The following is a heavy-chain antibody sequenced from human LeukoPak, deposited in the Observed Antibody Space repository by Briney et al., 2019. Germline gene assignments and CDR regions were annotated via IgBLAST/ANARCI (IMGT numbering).Heavy chain of an antibody. V-gene: IGHV3-23*01. CDR3: AKSRGSSWPHLQGY. J-gene: IGHJ4*02. CDR1: GFTFSSYA. CDR2: ISGSGGST. D-gene: IGHD6-13*01. Sequence: PGGSLRLSCAASGFTFSSYAMSWVRQAPGKGLEWVSAISGSGGSTYYADSVKGRFTISRDNSKNTLCLQMNSLRAEDTAVYYCAKSRGSSWPHLQGYWGQGTLVTVSS.